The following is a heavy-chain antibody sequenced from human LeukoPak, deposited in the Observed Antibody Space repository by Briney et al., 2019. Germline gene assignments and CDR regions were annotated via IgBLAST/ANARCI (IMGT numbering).Heavy chain of an antibody. CDR3: VRDGPNGYNDLDS. D-gene: IGHD5-24*01. J-gene: IGHJ4*02. CDR2: ISFDGSNK. V-gene: IGHV3-30*04. Sequence: GGSLRLSRAASGFAFSSYSMHWVRHAPGKGVGSVAVISFDGSNKYYADSMKGRFTISRDNSKNTRYLEMNSLRAEDTAVYYCVRDGPNGYNDLDSWGQGTLVIVSS. CDR1: GFAFSSYS.